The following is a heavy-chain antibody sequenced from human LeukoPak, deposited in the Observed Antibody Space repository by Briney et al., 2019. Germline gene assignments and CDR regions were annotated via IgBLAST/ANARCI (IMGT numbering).Heavy chain of an antibody. CDR2: IYYSGST. CDR3: ARGGGSGYSYG. V-gene: IGHV4-59*01. D-gene: IGHD5-18*01. J-gene: IGHJ4*02. Sequence: SETLSLTCTVSGGSISSYYWSCIRQPPGKGLEWIGYIYYSGSTNYNPSLKSRVTLSVDTSKNQFSLKLSSVTAADTAVYYCARGGGSGYSYGWGQGTLVTVSS. CDR1: GGSISSYY.